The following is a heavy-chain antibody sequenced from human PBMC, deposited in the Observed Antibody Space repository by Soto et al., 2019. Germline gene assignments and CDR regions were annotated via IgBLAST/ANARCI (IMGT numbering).Heavy chain of an antibody. Sequence: PSETLSLTCTVSGGSISSYYWSWIRQPPGKGLEWIGYIYYSGSTNYNPSLKSRVTISVDTSKNQFSLKLSSVTAADTAVYYCARHHPKLGARENNYFDYWGQGTLVTVSS. CDR1: GGSISSYY. CDR3: ARHHPKLGARENNYFDY. D-gene: IGHD2-15*01. V-gene: IGHV4-59*08. J-gene: IGHJ4*02. CDR2: IYYSGST.